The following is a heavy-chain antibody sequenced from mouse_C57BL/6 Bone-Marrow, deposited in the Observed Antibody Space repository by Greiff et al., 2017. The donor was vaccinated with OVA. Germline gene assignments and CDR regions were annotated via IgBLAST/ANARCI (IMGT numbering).Heavy chain of an antibody. V-gene: IGHV8-8*01. CDR2: IWWDDDK. CDR3: ARIAAHYGSSLYYFDY. CDR1: GFSLSTFGMG. J-gene: IGHJ2*01. Sequence: QVTLKESGPGISQPSQTLSLTCSFSGFSLSTFGMGVGWIRQPSGKGLEWLAHIWWDDDKYYNPALKSRLTISKDTSKNQVFLKIANVDTADTATYYCARIAAHYGSSLYYFDYWGQGTTLTVSS. D-gene: IGHD1-1*01.